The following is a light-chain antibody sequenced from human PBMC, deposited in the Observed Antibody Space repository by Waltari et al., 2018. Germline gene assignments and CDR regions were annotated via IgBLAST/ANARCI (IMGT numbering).Light chain of an antibody. J-gene: IGKJ1*01. CDR3: QQYNSYSGT. CDR2: KAS. V-gene: IGKV1-5*03. Sequence: DIQMTQSPSTLSASVGDRVTITCRASQSISSWLAWYQQKPVKAPKVLIYKASSLESGVLSRFSGSGSGTEFTLTISSLQPDDFATYYCQQYNSYSGTFGQGTKVEIK. CDR1: QSISSW.